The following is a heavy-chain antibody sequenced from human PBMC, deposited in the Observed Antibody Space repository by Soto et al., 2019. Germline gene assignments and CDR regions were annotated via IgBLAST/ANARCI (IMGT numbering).Heavy chain of an antibody. J-gene: IGHJ6*02. Sequence: PSETLSLTCTVSGGSISSGGYYWSWIRQHPGKGLEWIGYIYYSGSTYYNPSLKSRVTISVDTSKNQFSLKLSSVTAADTAVHYCAAISWIYYYGMDVWGQGTTVTVSS. CDR2: IYYSGST. CDR1: GGSISSGGYY. V-gene: IGHV4-31*03. D-gene: IGHD6-13*01. CDR3: AAISWIYYYGMDV.